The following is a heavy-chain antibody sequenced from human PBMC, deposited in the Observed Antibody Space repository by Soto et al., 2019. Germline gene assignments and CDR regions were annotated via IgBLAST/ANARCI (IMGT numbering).Heavy chain of an antibody. J-gene: IGHJ4*02. V-gene: IGHV3-33*01. CDR3: ARDTENGLDY. CDR2: IWYDGSNK. CDR1: GFTFSRHG. D-gene: IGHD1-1*01. Sequence: GGSLRLSCAASGFTFSRHGMHWVRQAPGKGLEWVAYIWYDGSNKNFADSVKGRSTISRDDSKNTLYLQMNSLRAEDTAVYYCARDTENGLDYWGQGTLVTVSS.